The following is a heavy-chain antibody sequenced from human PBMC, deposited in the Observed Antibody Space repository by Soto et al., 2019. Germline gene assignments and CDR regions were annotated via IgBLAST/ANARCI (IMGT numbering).Heavy chain of an antibody. CDR1: GFRFSSSG. J-gene: IGHJ6*02. V-gene: IGHV3-30*18. Sequence: QVQLVESGGGMVQPGKSLRLSCAASGFRFSSSGMHWVRQAPGKGLEWVAVIIYDGSKKEYADSVKGRFTVSRDNSKDTVYLQMNNLRPEDTGVYYCAKDLHDFASFFFYGMDVWGQGTSVTVSS. CDR2: IIYDGSKK. D-gene: IGHD2-21*02. CDR3: AKDLHDFASFFFYGMDV.